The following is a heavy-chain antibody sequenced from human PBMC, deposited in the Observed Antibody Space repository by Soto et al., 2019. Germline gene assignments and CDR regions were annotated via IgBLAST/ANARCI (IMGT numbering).Heavy chain of an antibody. CDR3: AREKGVAAHFDY. J-gene: IGHJ4*02. Sequence: SETLSLTCTVSGGSVSSGSYYWSWIRQPPGKGLEWIGYIYYSGSTNYNPSLKSRVTISVDTSKNQFSLKLSSVTAADTAVYYCAREKGVAAHFDYWGQGTLVTVS. D-gene: IGHD6-19*01. CDR1: GGSVSSGSYY. V-gene: IGHV4-61*01. CDR2: IYYSGST.